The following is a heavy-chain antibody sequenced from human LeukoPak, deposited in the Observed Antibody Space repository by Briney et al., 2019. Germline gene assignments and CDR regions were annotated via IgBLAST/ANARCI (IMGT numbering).Heavy chain of an antibody. CDR2: IYYSGST. V-gene: IGHV4-59*01. D-gene: IGHD3-10*01. CDR3: ARRYGSGSSGTFDY. Sequence: SETLSLTCTVSGGSISSYYWSWIRKPPGKGLEWIAYIYYSGSTNYNPSRKSRVTISVDTSKNQFSLKLSSVTAADTAVYYCARRYGSGSSGTFDYWGQGTLVTVSS. CDR1: GGSISSYY. J-gene: IGHJ4*02.